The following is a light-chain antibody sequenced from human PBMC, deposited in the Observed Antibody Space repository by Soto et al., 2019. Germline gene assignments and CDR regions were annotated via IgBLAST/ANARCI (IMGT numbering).Light chain of an antibody. V-gene: IGKV1-8*01. Sequence: AIQMTQSPSSFSASVGDRVTITCRASQGIDTDLAWYQQKPGKAPRLLMYATSVLESGVPSRFSGSGSGTDYTLTISSLQSEDFATYYSQQYYALPPTLGRGTQLDMK. J-gene: IGKJ2*01. CDR1: QGIDTD. CDR3: QQYYALPPT. CDR2: ATS.